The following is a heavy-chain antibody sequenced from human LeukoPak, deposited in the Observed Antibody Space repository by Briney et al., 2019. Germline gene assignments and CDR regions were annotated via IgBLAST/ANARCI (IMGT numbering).Heavy chain of an antibody. J-gene: IGHJ6*03. D-gene: IGHD4-11*01. CDR2: IRFDGTNE. CDR1: GFTFRTYG. V-gene: IGHV3-30*02. Sequence: GGSLRLSCAASGFTFRTYGMFWVRQAPGKGLESVVFIRFDGTNENYPESVRGRFTISRDNSKNSLYLQMDNLRPEDTAVYYCAKTHSDYVGQYSYYYYFYMDVWGKGTTVTVSS. CDR3: AKTHSDYVGQYSYYYYFYMDV.